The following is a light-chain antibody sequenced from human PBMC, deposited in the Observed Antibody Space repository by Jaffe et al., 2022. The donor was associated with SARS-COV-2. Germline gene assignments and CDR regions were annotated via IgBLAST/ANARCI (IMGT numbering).Light chain of an antibody. V-gene: IGLV2-8*01. CDR1: IYDVGFYNF. Sequence: QSALTQPPSASGSLGQSVTISCTGTIYDVGFYNFVSWYQQHPGKVPKLIISEVNKRPSGVPDRFSGSKSGNTASLIISGLQGEDEADYYCSSYSGGDNCVFGTGTWVTVL. CDR3: SSYSGGDNCV. CDR2: EVN. J-gene: IGLJ1*01.